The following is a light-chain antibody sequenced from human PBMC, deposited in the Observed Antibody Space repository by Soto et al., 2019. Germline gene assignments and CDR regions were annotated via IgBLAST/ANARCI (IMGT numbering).Light chain of an antibody. Sequence: QSALSHPASVSGSPGQSMTLSCTGTSSDVGAYNYVSWYQQHPGKAPKLMIFEVIDRPSGVSNRFSGSNSGNTASLTISGLQAEYEADYYCSSYTSSHTLVFGGGTKLTVL. CDR3: SSYTSSHTLV. V-gene: IGLV2-14*01. J-gene: IGLJ2*01. CDR1: SSDVGAYNY. CDR2: EVI.